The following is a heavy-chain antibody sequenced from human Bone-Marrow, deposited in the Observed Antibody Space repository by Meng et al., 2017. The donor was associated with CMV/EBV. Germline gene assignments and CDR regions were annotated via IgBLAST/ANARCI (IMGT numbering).Heavy chain of an antibody. CDR3: ASSGDSESGGYYLAVY. D-gene: IGHD3-22*01. J-gene: IGHJ4*02. Sequence: ASVKVSCKASGYSFTTYFLHWVRQAPGQGLEWMGVIDPSGGSTTYAQKLQGRVTMTRDTSTSTVHLELSSLRSEDTAVYYCASSGDSESGGYYLAVYWGQGTLVTVSS. V-gene: IGHV1-46*04. CDR1: GYSFTTYF. CDR2: IDPSGGST.